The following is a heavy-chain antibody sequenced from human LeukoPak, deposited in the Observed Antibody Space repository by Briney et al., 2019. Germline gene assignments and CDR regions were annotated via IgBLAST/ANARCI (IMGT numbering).Heavy chain of an antibody. CDR2: INHSGST. CDR1: GGSISSYY. V-gene: IGHV4-34*01. CDR3: AGSDGYIFDY. J-gene: IGHJ4*02. Sequence: SETLSLTCTVSGGSISSYYWSWIRQPPGKGLEWIGEINHSGSTNYNPSLKSRVTISVDTSKNQFSLKLSSVTAADTAVYYCAGSDGYIFDYWGQGTLVTVSS. D-gene: IGHD5-24*01.